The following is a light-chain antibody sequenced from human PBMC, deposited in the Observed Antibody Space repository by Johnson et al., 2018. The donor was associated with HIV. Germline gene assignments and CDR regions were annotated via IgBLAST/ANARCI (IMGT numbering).Light chain of an antibody. J-gene: IGLJ1*01. Sequence: QSVLTQPPSVSAAPGQRVTISCSGSSSNIGNNYVSWYQHLPGTAPKLLIYDNNKRPSGIPDRFSGSKSGTSATLGITGLQTGDEADYYCGTWDSSLSAYVFGTGSNVTVL. CDR3: GTWDSSLSAYV. V-gene: IGLV1-51*01. CDR1: SSNIGNNY. CDR2: DNN.